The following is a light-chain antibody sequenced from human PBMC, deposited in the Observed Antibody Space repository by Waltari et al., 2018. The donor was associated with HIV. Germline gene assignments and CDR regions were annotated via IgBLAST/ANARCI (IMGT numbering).Light chain of an antibody. Sequence: QSFLTPPPSASGTPGRRVIISCSGNSSNVGSNPVNWYRQAPGTAPKLLIFSNNQRPSGVTDRFSGSKSGTSASLAIKGLQSEDEADYYCAARDDSLNAWVFGGGTKLTVL. CDR3: AARDDSLNAWV. CDR2: SNN. J-gene: IGLJ3*02. CDR1: SSNVGSNP. V-gene: IGLV1-44*01.